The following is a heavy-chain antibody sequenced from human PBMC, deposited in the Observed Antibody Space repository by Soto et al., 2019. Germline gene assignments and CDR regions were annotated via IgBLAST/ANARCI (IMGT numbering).Heavy chain of an antibody. V-gene: IGHV4-39*01. CDR3: ARQFFGDGYNYDYDY. CDR2: SYYSGST. Sequence: PSETLSLTCTVSGGSISSSSYYWGWIRQPPGKGLEWIGSSYYSGSTYYNPSLKSRVTISVDTSKNQFSLKLSSVTAADTAVYYCARQFFGDGYNYDYDYWGQGTLVTVSS. D-gene: IGHD5-12*01. J-gene: IGHJ4*02. CDR1: GGSISSSSYY.